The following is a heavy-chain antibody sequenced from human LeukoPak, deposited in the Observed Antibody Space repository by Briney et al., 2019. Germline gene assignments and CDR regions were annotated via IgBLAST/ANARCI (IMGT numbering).Heavy chain of an antibody. J-gene: IGHJ4*02. D-gene: IGHD6-19*01. CDR1: GYTFTSYA. CDR3: ARDRLVQQWPLIDY. V-gene: IGHV1-3*01. Sequence: RASVKVSCKASGYTFTSYAMHWVRQAPGQRLEWMGWINAGNGNTKYSQKFQGRVTITRDTSASTAYMELNSLRSEDTAVYYCARDRLVQQWPLIDYWGQGTLVTVSS. CDR2: INAGNGNT.